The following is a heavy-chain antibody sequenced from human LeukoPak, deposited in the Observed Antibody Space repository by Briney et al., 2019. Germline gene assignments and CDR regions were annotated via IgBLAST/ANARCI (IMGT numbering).Heavy chain of an antibody. CDR1: GFTFSDYE. CDR2: ISSSGSSI. CDR3: AKDINSSGYFNDAFDI. J-gene: IGHJ3*02. V-gene: IGHV3-48*03. Sequence: PGGSLRLSCAASGFTFSDYEMNWVRQAPGKGLEWISYISSSGSSIYYADSVKGRLTISRDNSKNTLYLQMNSLRAEDTAVYYCAKDINSSGYFNDAFDIWGQGTMVTVSS. D-gene: IGHD3-22*01.